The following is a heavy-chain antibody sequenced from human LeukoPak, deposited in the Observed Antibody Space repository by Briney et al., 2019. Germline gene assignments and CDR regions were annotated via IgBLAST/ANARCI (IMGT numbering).Heavy chain of an antibody. CDR2: VYYSTNT. D-gene: IGHD6-13*01. Sequence: PSETLSLTCTVSGDSISNVYYWGWIRQSPGKGLEGIGSVYYSTNTFYNPSLKSRVTISLDTSKNQFSLKLNSVTAADTAVYYCARDQGVAAAGRQRGKYYYMDVWGKGTTVTVSS. CDR3: ARDQGVAAAGRQRGKYYYMDV. CDR1: GDSISNVYY. V-gene: IGHV4-38-2*02. J-gene: IGHJ6*03.